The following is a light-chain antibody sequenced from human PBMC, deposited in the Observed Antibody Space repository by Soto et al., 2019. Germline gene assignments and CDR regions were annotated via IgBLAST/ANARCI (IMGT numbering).Light chain of an antibody. CDR3: QQLNSYVT. V-gene: IGKV1-9*01. J-gene: IGKJ5*01. Sequence: IQLPQSPSSLSASVGDRVTITCRASQGISSYLAWYQQKPGKAPKLLIYAASTLQSGVPSRFSGSGSGTDFTLTISSLQPEDFATYYCQQLNSYVTFGQGTRLEI. CDR2: AAS. CDR1: QGISSY.